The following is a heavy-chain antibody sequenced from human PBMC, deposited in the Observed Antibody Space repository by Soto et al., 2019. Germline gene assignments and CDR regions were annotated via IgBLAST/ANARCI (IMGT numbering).Heavy chain of an antibody. D-gene: IGHD2-15*01. CDR3: AQSNADCSGGSCYSAPPTY. CDR1: GFTFSSYA. CDR2: ISGSGGST. J-gene: IGHJ4*02. V-gene: IGHV3-23*01. Sequence: GGSLRLSCAASGFTFSSYAMSWVRQAPGKGLEWVSAISGSGGSTYYADSVKGRFTISRDNSKNTLYLQMNRLRAEDTAVHYCAQSNADCSGGSCYSAPPTYWGQGTLVTVSS.